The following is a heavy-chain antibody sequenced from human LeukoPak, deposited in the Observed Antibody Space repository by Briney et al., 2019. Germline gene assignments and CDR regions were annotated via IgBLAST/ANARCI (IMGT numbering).Heavy chain of an antibody. D-gene: IGHD4-17*01. Sequence: PSETLSLSCTVSGGSISSYYWSWIRRPPGKGLEWIGYIYYSGSTNYNPSLKSRVTISVDTSKNQFSLKLSSVTAADTAVYYCARCDSVTALDYWGQGTLVTVSS. V-gene: IGHV4-59*01. J-gene: IGHJ4*02. CDR2: IYYSGST. CDR3: ARCDSVTALDY. CDR1: GGSISSYY.